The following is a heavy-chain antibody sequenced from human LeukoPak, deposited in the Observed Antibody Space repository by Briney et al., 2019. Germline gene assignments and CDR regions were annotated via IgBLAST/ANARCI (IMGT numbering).Heavy chain of an antibody. CDR1: GGSFSGYY. V-gene: IGHV4-34*01. J-gene: IGHJ3*02. CDR3: ARVARAAFDI. CDR2: IDHSGST. Sequence: SETLSLTCAVYGGSFSGYYWSWIRQPPGKGLEWIGEIDHSGSTNYNPSLKSRVTISVDTSKNQFSLKLSSVTAADTAVYYCARVARAAFDIWGQGTMVTVSS.